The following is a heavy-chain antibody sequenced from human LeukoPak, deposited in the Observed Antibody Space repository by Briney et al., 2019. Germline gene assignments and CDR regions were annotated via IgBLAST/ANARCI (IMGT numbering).Heavy chain of an antibody. V-gene: IGHV1-69*05. Sequence: GSSVKVSCKASGGTFSSYAISWVRQAPGQGLEWMGGIIPIFGTANYAQKFQGRVTITTDESTSTAYMELSSLRSEDTAVYYCARSKWPQGLGYFDLWGRGTLVTVSS. CDR1: GGTFSSYA. J-gene: IGHJ2*01. D-gene: IGHD5-12*01. CDR2: IIPIFGTA. CDR3: ARSKWPQGLGYFDL.